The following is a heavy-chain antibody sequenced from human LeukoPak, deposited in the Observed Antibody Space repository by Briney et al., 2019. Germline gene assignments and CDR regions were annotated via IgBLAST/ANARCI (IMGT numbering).Heavy chain of an antibody. CDR2: MTNSGGTI. J-gene: IGHJ4*02. CDR1: GFTFGDYY. Sequence: PGGSLRLSCAASGFTFGDYYMSWIRQAPAKGLEWVSYMTNSGGTIYYADSVKGRFTISRDNAKNSLYLQMNSLRAEDTAVYYCARPKVSGYFDYWGQGTLVTVSS. CDR3: ARPKVSGYFDY. V-gene: IGHV3-11*04. D-gene: IGHD3-3*01.